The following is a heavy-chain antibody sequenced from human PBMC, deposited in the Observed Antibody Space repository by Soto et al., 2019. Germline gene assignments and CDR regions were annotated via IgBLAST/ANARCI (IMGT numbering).Heavy chain of an antibody. CDR3: ARDVIAAAGTAG. V-gene: IGHV1-69*12. Sequence: QVQLVQSGAEGKKPGSSVKVSCKASGVSFSSYAISWVRQAPGQGLEWMGGIIPIFGTANYAQKFQGRVTIPADESTSTAYMELSSLRSEDTAVYYCARDVIAAAGTAGWGQGTLVTVSS. CDR2: IIPIFGTA. CDR1: GVSFSSYA. J-gene: IGHJ4*02. D-gene: IGHD6-13*01.